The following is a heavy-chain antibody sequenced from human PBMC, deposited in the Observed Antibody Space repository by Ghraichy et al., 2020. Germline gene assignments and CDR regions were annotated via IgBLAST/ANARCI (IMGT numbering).Heavy chain of an antibody. Sequence: SQTLSLTCVISGDSLSTNTPAWIWIRQSPSRGLEWLGKTYYRSKWYNDYAVSVKSRITVNPDTSKNQLSLQLSSVTPEDTAVYYCARDKWYYGMDVWGHGTTVTFSS. CDR1: GDSLSTNTPA. V-gene: IGHV6-1*01. CDR2: TYYRSKWYN. J-gene: IGHJ6*02. D-gene: IGHD1-26*01. CDR3: ARDKWYYGMDV.